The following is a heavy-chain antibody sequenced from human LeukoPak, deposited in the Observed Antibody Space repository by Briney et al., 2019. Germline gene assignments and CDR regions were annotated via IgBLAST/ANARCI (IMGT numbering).Heavy chain of an antibody. CDR2: IYSGGTT. D-gene: IGHD4-17*01. Sequence: GGSLRLSCAASGFTFSSCAMIWVRQAPGKGLEWVSVIYSGGTTNYADSVKGRFLVYRDNSKNTLYLQMNSLRAEDTAVYYCASKLTTGYWGQGTLVTVSS. J-gene: IGHJ4*02. CDR1: GFTFSSCA. CDR3: ASKLTTGY. V-gene: IGHV3-66*01.